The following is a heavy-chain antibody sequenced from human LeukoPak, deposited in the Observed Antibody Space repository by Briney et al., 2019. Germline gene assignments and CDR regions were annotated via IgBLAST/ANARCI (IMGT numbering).Heavy chain of an antibody. Sequence: ASVKVSCKASAYTFTGYYLHWVRQAPGQGLEWMGWINPNSGGTNYAQKFQGRVTMTRDTSINTAYMELSRLRSDDTAVYYCASEIVATEAFDIWGQGTTVTVSS. CDR3: ASEIVATEAFDI. V-gene: IGHV1-2*02. D-gene: IGHD5-12*01. J-gene: IGHJ3*02. CDR2: INPNSGGT. CDR1: AYTFTGYY.